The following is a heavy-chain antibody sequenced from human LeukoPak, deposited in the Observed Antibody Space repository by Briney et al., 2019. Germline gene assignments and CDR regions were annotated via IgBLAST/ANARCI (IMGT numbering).Heavy chain of an antibody. J-gene: IGHJ4*02. D-gene: IGHD2-2*01. CDR3: ARTQYTLPAAMLWGSYFDY. V-gene: IGHV3-30*03. Sequence: GGSLRLSCAASGFTFSSYGMHWVRQAPGKGLEWVAVISYDGSNKYYADSVKGRFTISRDNSKNTLYLQMNSLRAEDTAVYYCARTQYTLPAAMLWGSYFDYWGQGTLVTVSS. CDR2: ISYDGSNK. CDR1: GFTFSSYG.